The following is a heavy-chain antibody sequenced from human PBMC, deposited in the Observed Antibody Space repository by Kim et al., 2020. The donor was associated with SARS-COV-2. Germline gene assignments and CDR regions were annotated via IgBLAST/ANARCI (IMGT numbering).Heavy chain of an antibody. CDR3: ARSIWFGELIGYNWFDP. D-gene: IGHD3-10*01. CDR1: GGSISSSNW. CDR2: IYHSGST. J-gene: IGHJ5*02. Sequence: SETLSLTCAVSGGSISSSNWWRWVRQPPGKGLEWTGEIYHSGSTNYNPSLKSRVTISVDKSKNQFSLKLCSVTAADTAVYYCARSIWFGELIGYNWFDPWGQGTLVTVSS. V-gene: IGHV4-4*02.